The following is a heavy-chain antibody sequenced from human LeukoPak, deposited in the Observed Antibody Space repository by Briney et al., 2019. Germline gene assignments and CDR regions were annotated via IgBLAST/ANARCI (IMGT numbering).Heavy chain of an antibody. Sequence: SVKVSCKASGGTFSSYAISWVRQAPGQGLEWMGGIIPIFGTANYAQKFQGRVTITADESTSTAYMELSSLRSEDTAVYYCASLYSSRSKEPAFDFWGQGTMVTVSS. V-gene: IGHV1-69*13. CDR1: GGTFSSYA. CDR2: IIPIFGTA. J-gene: IGHJ3*01. D-gene: IGHD5-18*01. CDR3: ASLYSSRSKEPAFDF.